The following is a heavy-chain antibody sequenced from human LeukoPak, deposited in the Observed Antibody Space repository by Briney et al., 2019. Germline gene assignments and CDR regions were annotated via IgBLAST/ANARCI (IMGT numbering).Heavy chain of an antibody. Sequence: ASVKVSCKASGYTFTSYAMHWVRQAPGQRLEWMGWINAGNGNTKYSQKFQGRVTITADESTSTAYMELSSLRSEDTAVYYCARDRYDFWSGYLPTDYYGMDVWGQGTTVTVSS. CDR1: GYTFTSYA. J-gene: IGHJ6*02. CDR3: ARDRYDFWSGYLPTDYYGMDV. V-gene: IGHV1-3*01. D-gene: IGHD3-3*01. CDR2: INAGNGNT.